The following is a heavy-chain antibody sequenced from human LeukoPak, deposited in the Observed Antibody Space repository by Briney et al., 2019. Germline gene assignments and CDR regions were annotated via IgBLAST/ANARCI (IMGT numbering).Heavy chain of an antibody. J-gene: IGHJ4*02. CDR3: ARSLDDLEEFDY. Sequence: SVNVSCKASGGTFSSYAISWVRQAPGQGLEWMGGIIPIFGTANYAQKFQGRVTITADESTSTAYTELSSLRSEDTAVYYCARSLDDLEEFDYWGQGTLVTVSS. D-gene: IGHD2-21*02. CDR2: IIPIFGTA. CDR1: GGTFSSYA. V-gene: IGHV1-69*01.